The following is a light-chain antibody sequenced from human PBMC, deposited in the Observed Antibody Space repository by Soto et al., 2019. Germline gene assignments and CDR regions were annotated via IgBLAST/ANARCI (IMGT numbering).Light chain of an antibody. CDR1: QSVSSN. V-gene: IGKV3-15*01. CDR2: GAS. Sequence: EIVMTQSPATLSVSPGERATLSCRANQSVSSNLAWYQQKPGQAPRLLIYGASTRATGIPARFSGSRSGTEFTLTISSLQSEDFAVYYCQQYDDWPRTFGQGTKVEIK. CDR3: QQYDDWPRT. J-gene: IGKJ1*01.